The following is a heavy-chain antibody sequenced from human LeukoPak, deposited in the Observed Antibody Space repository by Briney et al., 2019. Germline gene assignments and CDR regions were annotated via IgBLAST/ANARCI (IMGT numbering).Heavy chain of an antibody. J-gene: IGHJ4*02. Sequence: GRSLRLSCAASGFTFSSSDMHWVRQAPGKGLEWVAAISYDGSNKYYADSVKGRFTISRDNSKQMNSLRAEDTAVYYCAKGGKWDVTPFDYWGQGTLVTVSS. V-gene: IGHV3-30*18. CDR3: AKGGKWDVTPFDY. CDR1: GFTFSSSD. D-gene: IGHD1-26*01. CDR2: ISYDGSNK.